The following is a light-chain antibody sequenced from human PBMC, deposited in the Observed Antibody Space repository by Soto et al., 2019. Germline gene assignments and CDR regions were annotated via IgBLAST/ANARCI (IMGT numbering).Light chain of an antibody. Sequence: EILMTQSPATLSLSPGERATLSCRASQSVSSDLAWYQQKPGQAPRLLVYGASTRATGIPARFSGSGSGTEFTLTISSLQSEDFAVYYCQQYNTWPPFTFGQGTRLEIK. J-gene: IGKJ2*01. CDR2: GAS. CDR3: QQYNTWPPFT. CDR1: QSVSSD. V-gene: IGKV3-15*01.